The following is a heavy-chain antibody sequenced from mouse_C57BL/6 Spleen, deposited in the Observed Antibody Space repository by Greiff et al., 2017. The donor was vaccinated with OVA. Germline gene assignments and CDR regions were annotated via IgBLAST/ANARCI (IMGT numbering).Heavy chain of an antibody. J-gene: IGHJ4*01. CDR1: GYKFTDYN. CDR3: ARKFTPYAMDY. CDR2: INPNNGGT. Sequence: VQLQQSGPELVKPGASVKIPCKASGYKFTDYNMDWVKQSHGKSLEWIGDINPNNGGTIYNQKFKGKATLTVDKSSSTAYMELRSLTSEDTAVYYCARKFTPYAMDYWGQGTSVTVSS. V-gene: IGHV1-18*01.